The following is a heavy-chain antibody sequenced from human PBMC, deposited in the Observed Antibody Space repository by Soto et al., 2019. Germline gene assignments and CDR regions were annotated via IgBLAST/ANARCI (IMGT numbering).Heavy chain of an antibody. Sequence: QVQLVESGGGVVQPVRSLRLSGAASGFTFSSYAMHWVRQAPGKGLEWVAVISYDGSNKYYVDSVKGRFTISRDNSKITLYLQMNSLRAEDTAVYYCARDIWITGTTEGFDYWGQGSLVTVSS. D-gene: IGHD1-7*01. CDR1: GFTFSSYA. J-gene: IGHJ4*02. V-gene: IGHV3-30-3*01. CDR3: ARDIWITGTTEGFDY. CDR2: ISYDGSNK.